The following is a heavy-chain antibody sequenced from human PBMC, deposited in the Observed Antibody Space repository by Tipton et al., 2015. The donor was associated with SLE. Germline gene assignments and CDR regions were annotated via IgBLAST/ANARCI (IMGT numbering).Heavy chain of an antibody. CDR3: ARDGAAMLSPYGMDV. Sequence: TLSLTCSVSGGSISSSYWIWIRQPPGKGLEWLGYIYHGGSTNYNPSLKSRVTMSVDTSKNQFSLKIRYVTAADTAMYYCARDGAAMLSPYGMDVWGQGTTVPVSS. CDR2: IYHGGST. D-gene: IGHD2-2*01. V-gene: IGHV4-59*01. CDR1: GGSISSSY. J-gene: IGHJ6*02.